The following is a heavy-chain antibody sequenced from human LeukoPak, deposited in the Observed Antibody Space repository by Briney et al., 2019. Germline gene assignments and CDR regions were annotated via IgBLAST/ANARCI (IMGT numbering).Heavy chain of an antibody. V-gene: IGHV4-4*07. CDR1: GGSISGYY. CDR2: VYTSGTT. CDR3: ARDSVGELSKGYYYYYYMDV. D-gene: IGHD3-10*01. J-gene: IGHJ6*03. Sequence: SETLSLTCTVSGGSISGYYWSWFRQPAGKGLEWIGRVYTSGTTNYNPSLKSRVTMSIDTSKNQFSLKLSSVTAADTAVYYCARDSVGELSKGYYYYYYMDVWGKGTTVTVSS.